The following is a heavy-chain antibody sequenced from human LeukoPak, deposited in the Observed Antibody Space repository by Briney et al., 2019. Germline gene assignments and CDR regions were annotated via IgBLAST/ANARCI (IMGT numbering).Heavy chain of an antibody. V-gene: IGHV3-30*02. CDR3: AKGGVDYFQH. J-gene: IGHJ1*01. D-gene: IGHD3-10*01. CDR1: GFTFSYYG. Sequence: PGGSLRLSCAASGFTFSYYGLTWVRQAPGKGLEWVAFIRYDGSNKYYADSVKGRFTISRDNSKNTLYLQMNSLRAEDTAVYYCAKGGVDYFQHWGQGTLVTVSS. CDR2: IRYDGSNK.